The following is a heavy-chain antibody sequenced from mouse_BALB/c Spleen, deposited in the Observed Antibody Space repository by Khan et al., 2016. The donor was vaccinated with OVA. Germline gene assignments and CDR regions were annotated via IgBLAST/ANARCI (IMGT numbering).Heavy chain of an antibody. Sequence: EVELVESGGGLVKPGGSLKLSCAASGFTFSDYYMYWVRQTPEKRLEWVATISDGGSYTYYPDSVKGRFTISRDDVKNNLYLQMSSLTSEDTAMYDGAGGFYGGPFTYWGQGTLVTVSA. CDR1: GFTFSDYY. CDR3: AGGFYGGPFTY. V-gene: IGHV5-4*02. J-gene: IGHJ3*01. D-gene: IGHD1-1*02. CDR2: ISDGGSYT.